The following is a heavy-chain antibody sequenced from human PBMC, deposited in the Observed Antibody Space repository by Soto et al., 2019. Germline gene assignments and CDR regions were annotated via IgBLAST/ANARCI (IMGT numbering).Heavy chain of an antibody. Sequence: EVQVVESGGDLVKPGGSLRLSCVTSGFMFSSAGMSWVRQAPGKGLEWVGRIKSKSDGGARAYAAPVKGRFSISRDDSKNTVYLQMNSLRAADTAVYYCVEGWNDFWGQGTLVTVSS. D-gene: IGHD1-1*01. CDR3: VEGWNDF. CDR2: IKSKSDGGAR. V-gene: IGHV3-15*01. CDR1: GFMFSSAG. J-gene: IGHJ4*02.